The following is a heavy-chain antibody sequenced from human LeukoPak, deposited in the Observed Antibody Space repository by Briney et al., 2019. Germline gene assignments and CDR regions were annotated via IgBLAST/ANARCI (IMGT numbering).Heavy chain of an antibody. V-gene: IGHV4-4*09. J-gene: IGHJ3*02. CDR2: IYTSGST. CDR3: ARHIRGYYDSSGYYDDAFDI. CDR1: GGSISSYY. Sequence: SETLSLTCTVSGGSISSYYWSWIRQPPGKGLEWIGYIYTSGSTNYNPSLKSRVTISVDTSKNQFSLKLSSVTAAGTAVYYCARHIRGYYDSSGYYDDAFDIWGQGTMVTVSS. D-gene: IGHD3-22*01.